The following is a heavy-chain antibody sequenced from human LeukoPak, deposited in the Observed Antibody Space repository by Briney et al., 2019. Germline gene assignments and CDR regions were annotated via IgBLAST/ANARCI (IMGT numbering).Heavy chain of an antibody. D-gene: IGHD5-12*01. CDR2: LHADGIER. CDR3: ARGGYSFDY. V-gene: IGHV3-7*01. Sequence: GGSLRLSCAASGFTLGGYWMSWVGKAPGKGLEWVARLHADGIERYFVDSVKGRFTISRDNAKNSLYLQMYSLRLDDTAVYYCARGGYSFDYLGQGTLVTVSS. CDR1: GFTLGGYW. J-gene: IGHJ4*02.